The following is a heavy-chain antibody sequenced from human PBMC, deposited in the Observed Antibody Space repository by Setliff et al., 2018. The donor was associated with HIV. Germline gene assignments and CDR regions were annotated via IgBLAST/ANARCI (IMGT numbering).Heavy chain of an antibody. D-gene: IGHD2-2*01. CDR3: ARHRDPPGTSWIFYYYYMDL. J-gene: IGHJ6*03. CDR2: VYQSGST. Sequence: SETLSLTCAVYGGSFSGYYWSWIRQPPGKGLEWLGSVYQSGSTSYNPSLSSRLTISVDTSKNQVSLRLSSVTAADTGVYYCARHRDPPGTSWIFYYYYMDLWGGGTTVTVSS. V-gene: IGHV4-34*01. CDR1: GGSFSGYY.